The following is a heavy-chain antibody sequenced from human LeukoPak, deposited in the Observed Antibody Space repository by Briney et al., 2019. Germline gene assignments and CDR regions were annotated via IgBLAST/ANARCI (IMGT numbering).Heavy chain of an antibody. CDR3: ARGQVDYDYVWGSYRYLDY. J-gene: IGHJ4*02. Sequence: QTGGSLRLSCAASGFTFSSYAMSWVRQAPGKGLEWVANIKQDGSEKYYVDSVKGRFTISRDNAKNSLYLQMNSLRAEDTAVYYCARGQVDYDYVWGSYRYLDYWGQGTLVTVSS. V-gene: IGHV3-7*01. CDR1: GFTFSSYA. CDR2: IKQDGSEK. D-gene: IGHD3-16*02.